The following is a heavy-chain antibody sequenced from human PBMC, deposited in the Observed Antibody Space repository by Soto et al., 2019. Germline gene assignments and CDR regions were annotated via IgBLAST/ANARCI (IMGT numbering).Heavy chain of an antibody. Sequence: ASVKVSCKASGYTFSSYAISWVRQAPGQGLEWMGWISPYNGNTNYAQNLQGRVTMTTDTSTTTAYMELRSLRPDDTAINYCARAIIITDTPTYYSIHVCGEARMFTVS. V-gene: IGHV1-18*01. CDR1: GYTFSSYA. J-gene: IGHJ6*03. CDR2: ISPYNGNT. CDR3: ARAIIITDTPTYYSIHV. D-gene: IGHD3-10*01.